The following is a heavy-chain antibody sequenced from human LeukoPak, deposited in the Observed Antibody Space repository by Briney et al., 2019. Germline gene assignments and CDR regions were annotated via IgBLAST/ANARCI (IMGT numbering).Heavy chain of an antibody. V-gene: IGHV1-69*06. D-gene: IGHD6-19*01. CDR3: ARDQTIAVAGAFDY. Sequence: ASVKVSCKASGGTFSSYAISWVRQAPGQGLEWMGGIIPIFTAANYAQKFQGRVTITADKSTSTTYMELSSLRSEDTAVYYCARDQTIAVAGAFDYWGQGTLVTVSS. CDR2: IIPIFTAA. CDR1: GGTFSSYA. J-gene: IGHJ4*02.